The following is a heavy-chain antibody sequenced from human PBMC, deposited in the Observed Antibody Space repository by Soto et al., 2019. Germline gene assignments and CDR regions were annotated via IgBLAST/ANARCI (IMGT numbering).Heavy chain of an antibody. CDR3: SRGLIELSTTGY. CDR2: IYSGGST. CDR1: GFTVSSNY. D-gene: IGHD1-26*01. Sequence: EVQLVESGGGLVQPGGSLRLSCAASGFTVSSNYMSWVRQAPGKGLEWVSVIYSGGSTYYADSVKGRFTISRDNSKTTSDVSMNSLRYEDTAVYYCSRGLIELSTTGYWGQGTLVTVSS. J-gene: IGHJ4*02. V-gene: IGHV3-66*01.